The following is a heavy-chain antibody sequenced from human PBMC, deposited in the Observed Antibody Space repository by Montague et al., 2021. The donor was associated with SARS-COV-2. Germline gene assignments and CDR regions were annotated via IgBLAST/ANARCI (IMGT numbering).Heavy chain of an antibody. CDR2: ISSSGSTI. V-gene: IGHV3-48*03. CDR1: GFTFSNYE. Sequence: SLRLSCAASGFTFSNYEMNWVRQAPGKGLEWVLYISSSGSTIYYADSVKGRFTIYRDNAQNSLYLQMNSLRAEDTGVCYCARDRGYGVFYYYGMDVWGQGTTVTVSS. CDR3: ARDRGYGVFYYYGMDV. D-gene: IGHD5/OR15-5a*01. J-gene: IGHJ6*02.